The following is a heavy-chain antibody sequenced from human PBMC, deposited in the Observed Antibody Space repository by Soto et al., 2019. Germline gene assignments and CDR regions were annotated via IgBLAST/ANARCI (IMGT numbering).Heavy chain of an antibody. Sequence: ASVKVSCKASGYTFTSYAMHWVRQAPGQRLEWMGWINAGNGNTKYSQKFQGRVTITRDTSASTAYMELSSLRSEDTAVYYCARDRVGATNYYGMDVWGQGTTVTVSS. V-gene: IGHV1-3*01. CDR1: GYTFTSYA. D-gene: IGHD1-26*01. CDR3: ARDRVGATNYYGMDV. CDR2: INAGNGNT. J-gene: IGHJ6*02.